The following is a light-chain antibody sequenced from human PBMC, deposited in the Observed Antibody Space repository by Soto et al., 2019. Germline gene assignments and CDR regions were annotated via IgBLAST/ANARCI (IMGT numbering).Light chain of an antibody. CDR3: QYYNSFSGT. CDR2: SAF. Sequence: DIQMTQSPSTLSASIRDRVTITCRASQNIGSFLNWYQQKPGEAPRLLVYSAFRIQSGVPSRFSGSGSGTEFTLTISSLQPDDFTTYYCQYYNSFSGTFGQGTKVDIK. J-gene: IGKJ1*01. V-gene: IGKV1-39*01. CDR1: QNIGSF.